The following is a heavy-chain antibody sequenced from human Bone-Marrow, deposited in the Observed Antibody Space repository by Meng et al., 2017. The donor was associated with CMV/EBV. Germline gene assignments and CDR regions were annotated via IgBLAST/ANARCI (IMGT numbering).Heavy chain of an antibody. J-gene: IGHJ6*02. CDR3: ARLKTPVEDWLVMDV. V-gene: IGHV4-59*01. CDR2: IYYSGRT. CDR1: GGSISRYY. Sequence: SETLSLTCTVSGGSISRYYWSWIRQPPGKGLEWIGYIYYSGRTNYNPPLKSRVTISVDTSKNQFTLKLSSVTAADTAVYYCARLKTPVEDWLVMDVWGQGSTVTVSS. D-gene: IGHD6-19*01.